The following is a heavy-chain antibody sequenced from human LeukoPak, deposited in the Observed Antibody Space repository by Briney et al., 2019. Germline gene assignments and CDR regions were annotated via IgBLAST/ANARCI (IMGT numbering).Heavy chain of an antibody. CDR2: ISDTGDST. V-gene: IGHV3-23*01. Sequence: GGSLRLSCAASGFTFSRYGMTWVRQAPGKGLEWVSTISDTGDSTYYADSVKGRFTISRDNSENTLYLQMNGLRAEDTAIYFCATGAYCDHWGQGTLVTVSS. CDR1: GFTFSRYG. J-gene: IGHJ4*02. CDR3: ATGAYCDH.